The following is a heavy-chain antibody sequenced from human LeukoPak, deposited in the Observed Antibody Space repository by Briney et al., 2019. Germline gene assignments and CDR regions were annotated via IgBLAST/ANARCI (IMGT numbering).Heavy chain of an antibody. D-gene: IGHD2-2*01. Sequence: AETLSLTCAVYGGSFSGYYWSWIRQPPGKGLEWIGYIYYSGSTNYNPSLKSRVTISVDTSKNQFSLKLSSVTAADTAVYYCAREVGDIVVVPAADDYWYFDLWGRGTLVTVSS. V-gene: IGHV4-59*01. J-gene: IGHJ2*01. CDR2: IYYSGST. CDR1: GGSFSGYY. CDR3: AREVGDIVVVPAADDYWYFDL.